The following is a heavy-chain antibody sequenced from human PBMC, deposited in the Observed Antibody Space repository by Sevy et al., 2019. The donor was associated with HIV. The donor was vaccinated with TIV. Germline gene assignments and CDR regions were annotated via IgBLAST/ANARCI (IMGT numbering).Heavy chain of an antibody. V-gene: IGHV1-18*04. CDR1: GYTFTSYG. J-gene: IGHJ6*02. CDR2: ISAYNGNT. CDR3: ARDMRNYYDSSGYLPYYYYYGMDV. Sequence: ASVKVSCKASGYTFTSYGISWVRQAPGQGLEWMGWISAYNGNTNYAQKLQGRVTMTTDTSTVTAYMELRSLRSDDTAVYYCARDMRNYYDSSGYLPYYYYYGMDVWGQGTTVTVSS. D-gene: IGHD3-22*01.